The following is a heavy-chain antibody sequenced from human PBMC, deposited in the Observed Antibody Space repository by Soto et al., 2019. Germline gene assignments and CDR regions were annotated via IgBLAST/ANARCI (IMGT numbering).Heavy chain of an antibody. V-gene: IGHV1-46*04. CDR2: IRPSGGRT. CDR1: GYTFTNYY. CDR3: AREPNESYYFDY. Sequence: QVHLVQSGAEVKKPGASVKVSCKASGYTFTNYYIHWVRQAPGQGLEWLGIIRPSGGRTEYAQRLQGRVTMTRDTSTSTVYIELTSLTSEDTAVYYCAREPNESYYFDYWGQGTLVTVSS. D-gene: IGHD5-18*01. J-gene: IGHJ4*02.